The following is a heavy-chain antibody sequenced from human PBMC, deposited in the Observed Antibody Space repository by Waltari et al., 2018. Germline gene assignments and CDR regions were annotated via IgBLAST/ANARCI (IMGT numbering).Heavy chain of an antibody. CDR1: GLTTCNHW. CDR3: TSQIRYNSGWIPLDY. Sequence: EVQLVESGGDLVQPGGSLRLSCVGSGLTTCNHWMTWVRQVPGKGLEWVATIRKDGGVKYYVDSVKGRVTISRDNAKNSLFLQMSSLRVEDTAIYYCTSQIRYNSGWIPLDYWGQGTLVTVSS. V-gene: IGHV3-7*01. CDR2: IRKDGGVK. J-gene: IGHJ4*02. D-gene: IGHD6-19*01.